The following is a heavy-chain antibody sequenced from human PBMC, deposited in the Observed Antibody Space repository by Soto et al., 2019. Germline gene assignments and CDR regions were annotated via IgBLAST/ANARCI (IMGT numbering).Heavy chain of an antibody. J-gene: IGHJ6*02. V-gene: IGHV1-18*04. CDR2: ISAYNGNP. CDR3: AREGQAYQLIPNFYSDYGRDV. D-gene: IGHD2-2*01. Sequence: QVQLVQTGAEVKKPGASVRVSCKASGYTFNIYGISWVRQAPGQGREWVGWISAYNGNPHYASKLQDRGTLTTDTPTNTDYREWRSLRSDETAVYYCAREGQAYQLIPNFYSDYGRDVWGQGTRVTVSS. CDR1: GYTFNIYG.